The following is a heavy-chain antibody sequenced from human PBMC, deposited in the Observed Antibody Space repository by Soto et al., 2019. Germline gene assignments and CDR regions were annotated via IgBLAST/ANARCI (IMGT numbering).Heavy chain of an antibody. V-gene: IGHV1-69*13. CDR1: GGTFSSYA. CDR3: ARTVRGGATNPPRYYYYGMDF. Sequence: ASVKVSCKASGGTFSSYAISWVRQAPGQGLEWMGGIIPIFGTANYAQKFQGRVTITADESTSTAYMELSSLRSEDTAVYFCARTVRGGATNPPRYYYYGMDFWGQGTTVTVSS. D-gene: IGHD3-10*01. CDR2: IIPIFGTA. J-gene: IGHJ6*02.